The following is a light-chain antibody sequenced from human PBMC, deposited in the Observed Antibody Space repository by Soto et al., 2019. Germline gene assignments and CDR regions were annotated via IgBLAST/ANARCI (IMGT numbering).Light chain of an antibody. Sequence: IQMTQSPSSLSASVGDRVTITCRASQSISNILNWYQQKPGKAPKLLIYAASTLQIGVPSRFSGSGSGTDFTLTITNLQPEDFSTYYCQQSYINTAWTCGQGTKVEIK. CDR1: QSISNI. V-gene: IGKV1-39*01. J-gene: IGKJ1*01. CDR3: QQSYINTAWT. CDR2: AAS.